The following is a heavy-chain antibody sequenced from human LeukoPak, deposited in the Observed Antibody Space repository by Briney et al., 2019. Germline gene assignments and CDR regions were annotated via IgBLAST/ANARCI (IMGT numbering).Heavy chain of an antibody. V-gene: IGHV4-4*07. CDR2: IYTSGST. J-gene: IGHJ3*02. Sequence: SETLFLTCTVSGGSISSYYWSWIRQPAGRGLEWIGRIYTSGSTNSNPSLKSRVTVSVDTSNNQFSLRLSSVTAADTAVYYCAGEVGGSDAFDIWGQGTMVTVSS. CDR1: GGSISSYY. D-gene: IGHD1-26*01. CDR3: AGEVGGSDAFDI.